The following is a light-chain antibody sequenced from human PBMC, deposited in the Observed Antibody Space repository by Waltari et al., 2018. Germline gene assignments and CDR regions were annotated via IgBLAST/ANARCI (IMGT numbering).Light chain of an antibody. CDR2: DAS. CDR1: QSVRPY. J-gene: IGKJ4*01. CDR3: QQRSRWPLT. Sequence: EIVLTQSPATLSLSPGDRATLSCRASQSVRPYLAWFQQKPGQAPRLLIYDASNRATGIPARFSGSGSGTDFTLTISGLEPEDFAVYYCQQRSRWPLTFGGGTKVEIK. V-gene: IGKV3-11*01.